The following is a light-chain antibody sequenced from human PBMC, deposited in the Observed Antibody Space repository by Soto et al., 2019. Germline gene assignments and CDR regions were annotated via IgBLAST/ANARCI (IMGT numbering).Light chain of an antibody. Sequence: ESMLTQSPATLSLSPGERATLSCMASQSVRSYLAWYQQKPGQAPRLLIYDASNRAPGIPARFSGSGSGTDFTLTISSLEPDDFAVYYCQQRSSWPRITFGQGTRLEIK. CDR1: QSVRSY. J-gene: IGKJ5*01. V-gene: IGKV3-11*01. CDR3: QQRSSWPRIT. CDR2: DAS.